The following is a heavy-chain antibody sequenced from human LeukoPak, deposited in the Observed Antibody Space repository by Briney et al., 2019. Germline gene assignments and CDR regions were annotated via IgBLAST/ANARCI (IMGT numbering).Heavy chain of an antibody. Sequence: GGSLRLSCAASGFTFSSYSIHWVRQAPGKGLEWVAVISYDGSNKYYADSVKGRFTISRDNAKNSLYLQMNSLRAEDTAVYYCARTRGSSSRFYYYYYMDVWGKGTTVTVSS. CDR3: ARTRGSSSRFYYYYYMDV. CDR1: GFTFSSYS. D-gene: IGHD6-13*01. CDR2: ISYDGSNK. V-gene: IGHV3-30*03. J-gene: IGHJ6*03.